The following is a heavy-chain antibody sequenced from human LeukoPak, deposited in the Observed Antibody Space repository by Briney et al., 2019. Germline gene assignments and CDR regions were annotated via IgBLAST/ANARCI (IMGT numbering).Heavy chain of an antibody. Sequence: SXTLSLTCIVSGGSISSYYWSWIRQPPGRGVEWVGYIYYSGRTNYNTSLKSRVTISVDTSKKQFSLKLNSVTAADTAVYYCARGSYNFDYWGQGTLVTVSS. CDR2: IYYSGRT. CDR1: GGSISSYY. V-gene: IGHV4-59*01. CDR3: ARGSYNFDY. D-gene: IGHD3-10*01. J-gene: IGHJ4*02.